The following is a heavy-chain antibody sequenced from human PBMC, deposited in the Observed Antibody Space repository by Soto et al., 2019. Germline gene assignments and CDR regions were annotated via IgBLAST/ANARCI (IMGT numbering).Heavy chain of an antibody. V-gene: IGHV5-51*01. J-gene: IGHJ4*02. CDR1: GYSFNSYW. D-gene: IGHD1-20*01. Sequence: GESLKISCKASGYSFNSYWIGWVRQMPGKGLEWMGIVHPGNSDIRYSPSFQGQVTVPVDRSISTAYLQWSSLKASDTAMYYCAALTGATFHWGQGTLVTVSS. CDR2: VHPGNSDI. CDR3: AALTGATFH.